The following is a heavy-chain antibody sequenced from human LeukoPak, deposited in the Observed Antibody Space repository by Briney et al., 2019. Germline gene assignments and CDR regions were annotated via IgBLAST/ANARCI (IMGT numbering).Heavy chain of an antibody. D-gene: IGHD4-11*01. J-gene: IGHJ4*02. CDR2: ISGSGGST. V-gene: IGHV3-23*01. Sequence: GGSLRLSCAASGFTFSSYAMSWVRQAPGKGLEGVSDISGSGGSTYHAESVKGRFTISRDNSKNMVYLQMNSLRAEDTAVYYCAKGRDYSNYPAGLDYWGQGTLVTVSS. CDR1: GFTFSSYA. CDR3: AKGRDYSNYPAGLDY.